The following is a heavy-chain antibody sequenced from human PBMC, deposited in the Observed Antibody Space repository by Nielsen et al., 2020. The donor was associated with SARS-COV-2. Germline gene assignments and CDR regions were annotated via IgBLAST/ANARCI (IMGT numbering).Heavy chain of an antibody. CDR1: GFTISTYG. Sequence: GGSLRLSCVVSGFTISTYGMSWVRQAPGKGLEWVSAISSSTYYADSVKGRFTVSRYNSKNTLYLQMHSLRAEDTAVYYCAREGRKLPLDYWGQGTLVTVSS. J-gene: IGHJ4*02. V-gene: IGHV3-23*01. D-gene: IGHD5-24*01. CDR3: AREGRKLPLDY. CDR2: ISSST.